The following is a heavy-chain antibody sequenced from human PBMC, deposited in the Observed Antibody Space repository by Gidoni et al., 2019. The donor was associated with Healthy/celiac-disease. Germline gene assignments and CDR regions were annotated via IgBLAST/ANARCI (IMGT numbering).Heavy chain of an antibody. D-gene: IGHD4-17*01. CDR3: ATTVTTPAFDI. Sequence: VQLVESGGGVVQPGRSLRLSCAASGFTFSSYAMHWVRQAQGKGLEWVAVISYDGSNKYYADSVKGRFTISRDNTKNTLYLQMNSLRAEDTAVYYCATTVTTPAFDIWGQGTMVTVSS. V-gene: IGHV3-30-3*01. J-gene: IGHJ3*02. CDR1: GFTFSSYA. CDR2: ISYDGSNK.